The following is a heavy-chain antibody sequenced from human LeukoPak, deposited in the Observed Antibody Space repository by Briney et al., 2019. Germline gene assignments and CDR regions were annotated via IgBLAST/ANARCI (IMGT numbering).Heavy chain of an antibody. D-gene: IGHD2-2*01. J-gene: IGHJ3*02. CDR3: ARRGLVPAFDI. Sequence: GGSLRLSCEASGFTFSSYWMHWVRQVPGKGLVWVSRINGDGSSTTYADAVKGRFTISRDNAKITLYLQMSSLRAEDTAVYYCARRGLVPAFDIWGQGTMVTVAS. V-gene: IGHV3-74*01. CDR1: GFTFSSYW. CDR2: INGDGSST.